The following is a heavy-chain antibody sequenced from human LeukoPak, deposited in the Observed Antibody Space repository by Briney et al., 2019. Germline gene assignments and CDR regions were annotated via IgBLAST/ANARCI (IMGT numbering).Heavy chain of an antibody. CDR3: ARSVEQLVRG. Sequence: SETLSLTCTVSGGSISSSSYYWGWIRQPPGKGLEWIGSIYYSGSTYYNPSLKSRVTISVDTSKNQFSLKLSSVTAADTAVYYCARSVEQLVRGWGEGTLVTVSS. CDR1: GGSISSSSYY. V-gene: IGHV4-39*01. J-gene: IGHJ4*02. D-gene: IGHD6-13*01. CDR2: IYYSGST.